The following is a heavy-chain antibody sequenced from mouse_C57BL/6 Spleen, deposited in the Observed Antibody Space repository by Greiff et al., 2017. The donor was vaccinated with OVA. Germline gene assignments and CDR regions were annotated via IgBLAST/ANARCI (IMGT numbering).Heavy chain of an antibody. D-gene: IGHD1-1*01. J-gene: IGHJ4*01. V-gene: IGHV1-69*01. CDR3: ASQLRDAMDY. CDR2: IDPSDSYT. Sequence: VKLQQPGAELVMPGASVKLSCKASGYTFTSYWMHWVKQRPGQGLEWIGEIDPSDSYTNYNQKFKGKSTLTVDKSSSTAYMQLSSLTSEDSAVYYCASQLRDAMDYWGQGTSVTVSS. CDR1: GYTFTSYW.